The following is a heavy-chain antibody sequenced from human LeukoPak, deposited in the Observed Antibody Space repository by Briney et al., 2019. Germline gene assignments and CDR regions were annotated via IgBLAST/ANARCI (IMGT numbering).Heavy chain of an antibody. CDR3: ATLVATGNFDY. J-gene: IGHJ4*02. CDR2: INHSRST. V-gene: IGHV4-34*01. D-gene: IGHD5-12*01. Sequence: SETLSLTCAVYGGSFSSYYWSWIRQPPGKGLEWIGEINHSRSTNYNPSLKSRVTISVDTSKNQFSLKLSSVTAADTAVYYCATLVATGNFDYWGQGTLVTVSS. CDR1: GGSFSSYY.